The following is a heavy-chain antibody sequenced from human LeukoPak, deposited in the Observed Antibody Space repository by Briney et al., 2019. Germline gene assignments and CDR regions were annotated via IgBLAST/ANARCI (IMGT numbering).Heavy chain of an antibody. J-gene: IGHJ6*03. V-gene: IGHV4-34*01. CDR2: INHSGST. CDR3: VRRSYGYATYDYYMDV. D-gene: IGHD5-18*01. Sequence: SETLSLTCAVYGGSFSGYYWSWLRQPPGKGLEWLGEINHSGSTNHNPPLKSRVTISVDTSKNQFSLKLSSVTVSDTAVYYCVRRSYGYATYDYYMDVWGRGTTVTVSS. CDR1: GGSFSGYY.